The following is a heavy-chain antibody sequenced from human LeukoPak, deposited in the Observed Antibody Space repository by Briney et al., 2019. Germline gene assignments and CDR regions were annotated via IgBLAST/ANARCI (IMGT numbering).Heavy chain of an antibody. Sequence: GGSLRLSCAASGFTFNTYGMHWVRQAPGKGLEWVAVISYDASNKNYADPVKGRFTISRDYSKNTVYLQMNSLRAEDTAVYFCAKGVGGYTIGYYFNYWGQGTPVTVSS. D-gene: IGHD5-18*01. CDR2: ISYDASNK. V-gene: IGHV3-30*18. CDR3: AKGVGGYTIGYYFNY. CDR1: GFTFNTYG. J-gene: IGHJ4*02.